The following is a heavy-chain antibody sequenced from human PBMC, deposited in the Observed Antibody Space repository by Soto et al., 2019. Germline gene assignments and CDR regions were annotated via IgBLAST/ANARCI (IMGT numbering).Heavy chain of an antibody. CDR2: MNPNTGNT. D-gene: IGHD1-20*01. CDR1: GYTFTDYD. J-gene: IGHJ4*02. V-gene: IGHV1-8*01. CDR3: ARGGGRYNTDY. Sequence: ASVKVSCRASGYTFTDYDINWVRQAPGQGLEWMGWMNPNTGNTRYAQEFQGRVTMTRDTSISTVNMELSRLRFDDTAVYYCARGGGRYNTDYWGLGTLVTVSS.